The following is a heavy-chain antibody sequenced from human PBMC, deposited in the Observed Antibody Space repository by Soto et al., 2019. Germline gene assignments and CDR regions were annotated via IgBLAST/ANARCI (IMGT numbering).Heavy chain of an antibody. D-gene: IGHD6-13*01. J-gene: IGHJ4*02. CDR1: CGSIRSGGYY. V-gene: IGHV4-31*03. CDR2: IYYSGST. CDR3: ARGGIAAAAPPDY. Sequence: QVHLQESGPGLVKPSQTLSLTCTVSCGSIRSGGYYCSWIRQHPGQGLEWLGYIYYSGSTYYNPYLKSRVTISVDTSKHQFSLKLISVTAADTAVYYCARGGIAAAAPPDYWGQGTLVTVSS.